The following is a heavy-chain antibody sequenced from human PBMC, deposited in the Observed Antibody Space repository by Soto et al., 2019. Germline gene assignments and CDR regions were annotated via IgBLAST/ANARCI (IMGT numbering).Heavy chain of an antibody. Sequence: GGSLRLSCAASGFTFSSYSMNWVRQAPGKGLEWVSYISSSSSTIYYADSVKGRFTISRDNAKNSLYLQMNSLRDEDTAVYYCARITMVRGALSNFDYWGQGTLVTVSS. CDR1: GFTFSSYS. V-gene: IGHV3-48*02. CDR2: ISSSSSTI. J-gene: IGHJ4*02. D-gene: IGHD3-10*01. CDR3: ARITMVRGALSNFDY.